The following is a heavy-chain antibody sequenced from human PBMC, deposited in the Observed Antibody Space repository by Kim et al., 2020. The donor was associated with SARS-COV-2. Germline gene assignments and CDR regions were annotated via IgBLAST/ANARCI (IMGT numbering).Heavy chain of an antibody. CDR2: IYYSGST. Sequence: SETLSLTCTVSGGSISSSSYYWGWIRQPPGKGLEWIGSIYYSGSTYYNPSLKSRVTISVDTSKNQFSLKLSSVTAADTAVYYCARHPPPDYGGNSPFDYWGQGTLVTVSS. V-gene: IGHV4-39*01. D-gene: IGHD4-17*01. J-gene: IGHJ4*02. CDR3: ARHPPPDYGGNSPFDY. CDR1: GGSISSSSYY.